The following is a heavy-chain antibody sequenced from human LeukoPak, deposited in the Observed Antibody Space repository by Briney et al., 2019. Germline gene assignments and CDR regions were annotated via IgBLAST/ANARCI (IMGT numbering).Heavy chain of an antibody. CDR3: ATFDYDDYGFDY. Sequence: ASVKVSCKASGYTFTSYDINWVRQAPGQGLEWMGWINPNSGGTNYAQKFQGRVTMTRDTSISTAYMELSRLRSDDTAVYYCATFDYDDYGFDYWGQGTLVTVSS. D-gene: IGHD4-17*01. CDR2: INPNSGGT. J-gene: IGHJ4*02. V-gene: IGHV1-2*02. CDR1: GYTFTSYD.